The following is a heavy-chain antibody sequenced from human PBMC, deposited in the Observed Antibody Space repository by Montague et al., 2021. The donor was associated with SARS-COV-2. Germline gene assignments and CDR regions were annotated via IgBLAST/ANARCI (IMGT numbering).Heavy chain of an antibody. CDR2: VKHNEST. Sequence: SETLSLTCTVDGVSFTDYYWSWIRQPPGKGLEWIGEVKHNESTNNNPSLKTRVAISIDTSKNQFSLKLSSVTAADTAVYYCAREQEVYGINGALNFWGQGTLVTVSS. D-gene: IGHD2-8*01. J-gene: IGHJ4*02. CDR3: AREQEVYGINGALNF. CDR1: GVSFTDYY. V-gene: IGHV4-34*01.